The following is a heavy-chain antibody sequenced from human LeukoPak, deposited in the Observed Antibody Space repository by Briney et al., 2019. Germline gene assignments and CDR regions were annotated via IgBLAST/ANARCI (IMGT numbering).Heavy chain of an antibody. D-gene: IGHD3-10*01. CDR3: ARLRVSFWFGELLDYYGMDV. CDR2: IYHSGST. V-gene: IGHV4-59*08. J-gene: IGHJ6*02. Sequence: SETLSLTCTVSGGSISSSYWSWIRQPPGKGLEWVAYIYHSGSTTYNPSLKSRVTTSVDASKNQFSLKLISVTAADTAVYYCARLRVSFWFGELLDYYGMDVWGQGTTVTVSS. CDR1: GGSISSSY.